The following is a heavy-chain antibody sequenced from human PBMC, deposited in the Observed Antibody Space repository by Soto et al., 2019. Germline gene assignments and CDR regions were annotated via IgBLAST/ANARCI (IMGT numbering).Heavy chain of an antibody. CDR2: IESGGST. V-gene: IGHV3-23*01. J-gene: IGHJ6*02. CDR1: GFTFRSYA. Sequence: GGSLRLSCAASGFTFRSYAMNWVRQAPGKGPEWVAVIESGGSTHYADSVKGRFTISRDIPKNMIYLQLHTLRAEDTAVYYCAKDLGPLRLLNYYFYGLDVWGQGTTVTVSS. D-gene: IGHD2-15*01. CDR3: AKDLGPLRLLNYYFYGLDV.